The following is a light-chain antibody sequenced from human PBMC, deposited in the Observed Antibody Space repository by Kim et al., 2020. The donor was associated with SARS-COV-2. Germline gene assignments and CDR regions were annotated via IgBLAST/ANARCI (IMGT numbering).Light chain of an antibody. CDR3: QQYSHSPIN. CDR2: GVS. Sequence: ENVLTQSPGTLSSSPGERATLSCRASQTINGNFLARYQQKPGQAPRLLIYGVSNRATGIPDRFSGSGSGTDFTLTISRLEPEDFAVFYCQQYSHSPINFGQGTRLEIK. J-gene: IGKJ5*01. CDR1: QTINGNF. V-gene: IGKV3-20*01.